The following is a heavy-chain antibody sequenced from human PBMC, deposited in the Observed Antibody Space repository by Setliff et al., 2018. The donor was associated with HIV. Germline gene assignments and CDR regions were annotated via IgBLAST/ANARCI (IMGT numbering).Heavy chain of an antibody. CDR3: ARPNYYDSSGSFDY. CDR1: GFTFSSYA. J-gene: IGHJ4*02. Sequence: GGSLRLSCAASGFTFSSYAMSWVRQAPGKGLEWVSSISGSGGSTYYADSVKGRFTISRDNAKNSLYLQMNSLRAEDTAVYYCARPNYYDSSGSFDYWGQGTLVTVS. D-gene: IGHD3-22*01. CDR2: ISGSGGST. V-gene: IGHV3-23*01.